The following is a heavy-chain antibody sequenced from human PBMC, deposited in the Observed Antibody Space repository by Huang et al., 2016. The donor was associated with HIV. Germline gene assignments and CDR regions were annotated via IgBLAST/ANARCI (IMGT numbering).Heavy chain of an antibody. CDR1: GGSFSGYY. Sequence: QVQLQQWGAGLLKPSETLSLTCGVSGGSFSGYYWTWIRQPPGKGLEWIGQIFHMGKCQTHPSLKRRVTVSIDTSKNQFSLKLRSVTAADTAVYYCARNAYCGSDCYSIDFWGQGTLVSVSS. CDR3: ARNAYCGSDCYSIDF. V-gene: IGHV4-34*02. CDR2: IFHMGKC. J-gene: IGHJ4*02. D-gene: IGHD2-21*02.